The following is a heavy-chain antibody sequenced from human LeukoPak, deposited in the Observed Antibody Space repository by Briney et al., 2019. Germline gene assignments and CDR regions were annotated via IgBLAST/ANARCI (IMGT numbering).Heavy chain of an antibody. Sequence: ASVKVSCKVSGYTLTELSMHWVRQAPGKGLEWMGGFDPEDGETIYAQKFQGRVAMTEDTSTDTAYMEMSSLRSEDTAVFYCATVPYYYGSGSYSWGQGTLVTVSS. V-gene: IGHV1-24*01. J-gene: IGHJ4*02. CDR2: FDPEDGET. CDR1: GYTLTELS. CDR3: ATVPYYYGSGSYS. D-gene: IGHD3-10*01.